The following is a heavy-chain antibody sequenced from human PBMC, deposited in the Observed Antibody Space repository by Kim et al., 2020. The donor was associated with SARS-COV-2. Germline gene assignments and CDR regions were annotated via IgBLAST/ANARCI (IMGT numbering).Heavy chain of an antibody. CDR3: ARGRNSGSYSVGAFDI. CDR2: IYYSGST. Sequence: SETLSLTCTVSGGSISSYYWSWIRQPPGKGLEWIGYIYYSGSTNYNPSLKSRVTISVDTSKNQFSLKLSSVTAADTAVYYCARGRNSGSYSVGAFDIWGQGTMVTVSS. J-gene: IGHJ3*02. CDR1: GGSISSYY. D-gene: IGHD1-26*01. V-gene: IGHV4-59*01.